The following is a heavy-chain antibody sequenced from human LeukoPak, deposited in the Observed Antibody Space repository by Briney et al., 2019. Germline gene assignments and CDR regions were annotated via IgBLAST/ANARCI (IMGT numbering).Heavy chain of an antibody. CDR1: GFTFNNYV. V-gene: IGHV3-21*01. CDR2: ISSSSSYI. Sequence: GGSLRLSCAAFGFTFNNYVMNWVRQAPGKGLEWVSSISSSSSYIYYADSVKGRFTISRDNAKNSLYLQMNSLRAEDTAVYYCARDSPTHYDFWSGYGMDVWGQGTTVTVSS. CDR3: ARDSPTHYDFWSGYGMDV. D-gene: IGHD3-3*01. J-gene: IGHJ6*02.